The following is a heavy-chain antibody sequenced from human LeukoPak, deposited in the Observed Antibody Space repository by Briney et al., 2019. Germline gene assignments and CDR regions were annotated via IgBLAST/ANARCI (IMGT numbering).Heavy chain of an antibody. CDR2: IYYSGST. D-gene: IGHD6-13*01. Sequence: SETLSLTCTVSGGSISSYYWSWIRQPPGKGLEWIGYIYYSGSTNYNPSLKSRVTISVDTSKNQFSLKLSSVTAADTAVYYCARVPHEAAAGTYYFDYWGQGTLVTVSS. CDR1: GGSISSYY. V-gene: IGHV4-59*01. CDR3: ARVPHEAAAGTYYFDY. J-gene: IGHJ4*02.